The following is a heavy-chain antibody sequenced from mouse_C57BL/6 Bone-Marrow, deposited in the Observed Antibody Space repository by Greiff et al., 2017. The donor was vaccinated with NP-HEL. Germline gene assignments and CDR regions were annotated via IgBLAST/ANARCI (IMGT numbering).Heavy chain of an antibody. Sequence: QVQLQQPGAELVKPGASVKMSCKASGYTFTSYWITWVKQRPGQGLEWIGDIYPGSGSTNYNEKFKSKATLTVDTSSSTAYMQLSSLTSEDSAVYYCARGYYYGSSYVWFAYWGQGTLVTVSA. CDR1: GYTFTSYW. CDR3: ARGYYYGSSYVWFAY. V-gene: IGHV1-55*01. CDR2: IYPGSGST. J-gene: IGHJ3*01. D-gene: IGHD1-1*01.